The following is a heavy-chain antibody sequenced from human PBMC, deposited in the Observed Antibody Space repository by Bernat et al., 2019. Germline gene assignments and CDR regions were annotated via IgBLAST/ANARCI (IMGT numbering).Heavy chain of an antibody. CDR1: GYSFTTYY. Sequence: QGQLVQSGPEVKKPGVSVQVSCKASGYSFTTYYLHWVRQAPGQGLEWMGRINPNSGDTDYAQESQGRVTMTRDTSISTAYMELSRLTSDDTAVYYCARADYGDYYFDFWGQGTLVTVSS. D-gene: IGHD4-17*01. V-gene: IGHV1-2*06. J-gene: IGHJ4*02. CDR3: ARADYGDYYFDF. CDR2: INPNSGDT.